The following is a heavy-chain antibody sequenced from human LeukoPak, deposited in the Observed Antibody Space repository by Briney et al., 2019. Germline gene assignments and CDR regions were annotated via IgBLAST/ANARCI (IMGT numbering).Heavy chain of an antibody. CDR1: GLTFSNHG. D-gene: IGHD2-15*01. CDR2: IRNDGSDK. Sequence: GVSLRLSCATAGLTFSNHGMHWVRQAPGKGLEWVTFIRNDGSDKYYADSVKGRFTISRDNSENTLYLQMNTLRAEDTAVYYCAKDKGVVAFDIWGQGTMVTVSS. J-gene: IGHJ3*02. CDR3: AKDKGVVAFDI. V-gene: IGHV3-30*02.